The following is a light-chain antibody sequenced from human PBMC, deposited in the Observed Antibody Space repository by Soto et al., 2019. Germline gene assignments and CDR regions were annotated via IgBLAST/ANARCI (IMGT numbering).Light chain of an antibody. V-gene: IGKV3-11*01. CDR1: QSVSNY. CDR2: DAS. CDR3: LQRSNWPPFS. Sequence: EIVLTQSPATLSLSPGERATLSCRASQSVSNYLVWYQQKPGQAPRLLIYDASTRATGVPARFSGSGSGTDFTLTISSLQPEDVAVYYCLQRSNWPPFSFGPGTTVDIK. J-gene: IGKJ3*01.